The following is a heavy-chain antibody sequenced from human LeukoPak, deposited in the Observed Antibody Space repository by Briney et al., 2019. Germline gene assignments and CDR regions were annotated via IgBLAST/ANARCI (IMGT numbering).Heavy chain of an antibody. CDR3: APRGIAAY. D-gene: IGHD6-25*01. V-gene: IGHV3-23*01. CDR1: GFTFSNYG. CDR2: ISYGSGDST. J-gene: IGHJ4*02. Sequence: GGSLGLSCAASGFTFSNYGMTWVRQARDKGLEWASVISYGSGDSTYYTDSVKGRFTISRDNSKNTVYLQMNSLRVEDTAVYYCAPRGIAAYWGQGTLVTVSS.